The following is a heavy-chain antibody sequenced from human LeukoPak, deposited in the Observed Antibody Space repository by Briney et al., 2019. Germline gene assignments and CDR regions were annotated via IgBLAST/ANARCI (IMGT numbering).Heavy chain of an antibody. CDR1: GFTLSSYS. Sequence: QAWGSLRLSFSTSGFTLSSYSMNWVRQAPGKGLEWISYISSGSTTIYYADSVKGRFTISRDNAKNSLYLQMNSLRAEDTAVYYCARDVEQWLVRVYYFDYWGQGTLVTVSS. J-gene: IGHJ4*02. CDR3: ARDVEQWLVRVYYFDY. V-gene: IGHV3-48*01. CDR2: ISSGSTTI. D-gene: IGHD6-19*01.